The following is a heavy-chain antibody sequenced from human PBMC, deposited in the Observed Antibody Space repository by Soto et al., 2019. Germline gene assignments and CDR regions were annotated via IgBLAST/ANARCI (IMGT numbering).Heavy chain of an antibody. Sequence: QVQLVESGGGVVQPGRSLRLSCAASGFTFSSYGMHWVRQAPGKGLEWVAVISYDGSNKYYADSVKGRFTISRDNSKNTLYLQMNSLRAEDTAVYYCAKDRGALRGYSGYDYDYWGQGTLVTVSS. CDR3: AKDRGALRGYSGYDYDY. CDR1: GFTFSSYG. V-gene: IGHV3-30*18. D-gene: IGHD5-12*01. J-gene: IGHJ4*02. CDR2: ISYDGSNK.